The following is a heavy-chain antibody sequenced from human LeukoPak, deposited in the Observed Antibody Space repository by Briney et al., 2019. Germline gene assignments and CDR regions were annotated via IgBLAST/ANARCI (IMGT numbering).Heavy chain of an antibody. J-gene: IGHJ4*02. Sequence: PGGSLRLSCAASGFTFSSYSMNWVRQAPGKGLEWVSSISSSSSYIYYADSVKGRFTISRDNAKNSLYLQMNSLRAEDTAVYYCARVVSTGYDYFDYWGQGTLVTVSS. D-gene: IGHD3-9*01. CDR2: ISSSSSYI. V-gene: IGHV3-21*01. CDR3: ARVVSTGYDYFDY. CDR1: GFTFSSYS.